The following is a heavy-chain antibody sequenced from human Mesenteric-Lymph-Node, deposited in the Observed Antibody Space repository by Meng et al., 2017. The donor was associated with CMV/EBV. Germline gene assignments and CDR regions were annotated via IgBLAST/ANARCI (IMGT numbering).Heavy chain of an antibody. J-gene: IGHJ2*01. CDR2: INHSGRS. D-gene: IGHD1-14*01. CDR1: GGSISGNY. CDR3: ARDRAELRPWYFDV. Sequence: GSLRLSCTVSGGSISGNYWHWIRQSPGKGLEWIAYINHSGRSNYNPSLKSRATISVDTSKDQLSLKLTSVTAADTAVYYCARDRAELRPWYFDVWGRGALVTVSS. V-gene: IGHV4-59*01.